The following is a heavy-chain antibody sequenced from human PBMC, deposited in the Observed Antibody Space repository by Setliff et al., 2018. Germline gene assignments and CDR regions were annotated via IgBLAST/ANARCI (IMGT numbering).Heavy chain of an antibody. J-gene: IGHJ3*02. D-gene: IGHD1-26*01. Sequence: TLSLTCTVSGGSISSSSYYWGWIRQPPGKGLEWIGSIYYSGSTYYNPSLKSRVTISVDTSKNQFSLKLSSVTAADTAVYYCARRIRSGSYWSGAFDIWGQGTMVTVSS. CDR3: ARRIRSGSYWSGAFDI. V-gene: IGHV4-39*01. CDR2: IYYSGST. CDR1: GGSISSSSYY.